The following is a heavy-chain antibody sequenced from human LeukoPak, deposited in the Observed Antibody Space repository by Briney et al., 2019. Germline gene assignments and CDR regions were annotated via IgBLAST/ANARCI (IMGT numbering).Heavy chain of an antibody. Sequence: GGSLRLSCAASGFTFSSYSMNWVRQAPGKGLEWVSSISSSSSYINYADSVKGRFTISRDNAKNSLYLQMNSLRAEDTAVYYCARQNCWGQGTLVTVSS. CDR3: ARQNC. CDR1: GFTFSSYS. V-gene: IGHV3-21*01. CDR2: ISSSSSYI. J-gene: IGHJ4*02.